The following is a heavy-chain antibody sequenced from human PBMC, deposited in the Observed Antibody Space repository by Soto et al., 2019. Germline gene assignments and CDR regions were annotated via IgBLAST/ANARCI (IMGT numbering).Heavy chain of an antibody. CDR2: IYHSGST. D-gene: IGHD6-19*01. Sequence: QVQLQESGPGLVKPSGTLSLTCAVSGGYISSSNWWRWVRQPPGKGLEWIGEIYHSGSTNYNPSLKSRVTRSVDKSKNPFSLTLSSVTDADTAVYYCARVTVAGTSFDYWGQRTLVTVSS. V-gene: IGHV4-4*02. CDR3: ARVTVAGTSFDY. CDR1: GGYISSSNW. J-gene: IGHJ4*02.